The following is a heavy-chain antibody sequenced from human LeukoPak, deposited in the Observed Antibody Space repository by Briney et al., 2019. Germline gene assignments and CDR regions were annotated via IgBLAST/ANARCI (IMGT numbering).Heavy chain of an antibody. CDR1: GGSFSGYH. CDR3: ARGPHSSNNFDY. V-gene: IGHV4-34*01. D-gene: IGHD6-13*01. CDR2: INHSGST. Sequence: SETLSLTCAVYGGSFSGYHWSWIRQPPGKGLEWIGEINHSGSTNYNPSLKSRVTISVDTSKNQFSLKLSSVTAADTAVYYCARGPHSSNNFDYWGQGTLVTVSS. J-gene: IGHJ4*02.